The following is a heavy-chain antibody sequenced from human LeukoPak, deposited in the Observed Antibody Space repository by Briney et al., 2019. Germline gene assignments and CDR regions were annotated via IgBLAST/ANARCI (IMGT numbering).Heavy chain of an antibody. CDR1: GFTLRNYW. D-gene: IGHD4-11*01. CDR2: SNGDGSTT. J-gene: IGHJ5*02. V-gene: IGHV3-74*01. CDR3: AKLTTP. Sequence: PGGSLRLSCAASGFTLRNYWMYWVRQAPGKGLVCVARSNGDGSTTNYADSVKGRFIISRDNSNNTLYLQMNSLRAEDTAVYYCAKLTTPWGQGTLVTVSS.